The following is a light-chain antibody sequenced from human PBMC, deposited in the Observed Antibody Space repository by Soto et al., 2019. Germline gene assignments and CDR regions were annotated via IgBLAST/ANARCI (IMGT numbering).Light chain of an antibody. CDR1: QSISSW. J-gene: IGKJ1*01. Sequence: DIQMTQSPSTLSASVGDRVTITCRASQSISSWLAWYQQKPGKAPRLLIYDASYLERGVPSRFSGSGSGTEFTLTISDLQPDDLATYYCQQYNSFGTFGQGAKVEI. CDR2: DAS. CDR3: QQYNSFGT. V-gene: IGKV1-5*01.